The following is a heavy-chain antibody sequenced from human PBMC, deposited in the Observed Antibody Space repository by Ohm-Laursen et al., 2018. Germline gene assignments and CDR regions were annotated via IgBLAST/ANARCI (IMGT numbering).Heavy chain of an antibody. CDR1: GFTFDDYA. Sequence: SLRLSCAASGFTFDDYAMHWVRQAPGKGLEWVSGISWNSGSIGYADSVKGRFTVSRDNAKNSLYLQMNSLRAEDTALYYCAKDKWRSAFQLGYYGMDVWGQGTTVTVSS. J-gene: IGHJ6*02. V-gene: IGHV3-9*01. CDR3: AKDKWRSAFQLGYYGMDV. CDR2: ISWNSGSI. D-gene: IGHD2-2*01.